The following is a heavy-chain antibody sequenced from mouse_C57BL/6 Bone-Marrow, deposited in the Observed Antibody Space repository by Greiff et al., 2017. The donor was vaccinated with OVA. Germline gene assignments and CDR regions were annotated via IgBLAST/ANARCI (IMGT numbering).Heavy chain of an antibody. D-gene: IGHD1-1*01. CDR1: GYTFTDYN. Sequence: EVKLQESGPELVKPGASVKIPCKASGYTFTDYNMDWVKQSHGKSLEWIGDINPNNGGTIFNQKFKGKATLTVDKSSSTAYMELRSLTSEDTAVYYCALITTVGGDHYWGQGTSVTVSS. CDR3: ALITTVGGDHY. J-gene: IGHJ4*01. V-gene: IGHV1-18*01. CDR2: INPNNGGT.